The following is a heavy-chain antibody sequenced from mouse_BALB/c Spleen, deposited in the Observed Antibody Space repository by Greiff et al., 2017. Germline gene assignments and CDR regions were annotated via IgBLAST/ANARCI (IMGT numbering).Heavy chain of an antibody. Sequence: EVKLMESGPGLVKPSQSLSLTCTVTGYSITSDYAWNWIRQFPGNKLEWMGYISYSGSTSYNPSLKSRISITRDTSKNQFFLQLNSVTTEDTATYYCARGPHFDYWGQGTTLTVSS. CDR2: ISYSGST. CDR3: ARGPHFDY. V-gene: IGHV3-2*02. CDR1: GYSITSDYA. J-gene: IGHJ2*01.